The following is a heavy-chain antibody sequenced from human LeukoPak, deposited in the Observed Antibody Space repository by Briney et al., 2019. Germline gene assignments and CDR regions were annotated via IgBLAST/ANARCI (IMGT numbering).Heavy chain of an antibody. J-gene: IGHJ6*02. CDR3: AREAAAVTYYYGLDV. Sequence: PGGSLRLSCAASGFTFSDYAMHWVRQAPGKGLEWMTITSYDGSNKYYADSVKGRFTISRDNSKNTLYLQMNSLRPEDTAVYYCAREAAAVTYYYGLDVWGQGTTVTVSS. CDR1: GFTFSDYA. CDR2: TSYDGSNK. V-gene: IGHV3-30*04. D-gene: IGHD6-13*01.